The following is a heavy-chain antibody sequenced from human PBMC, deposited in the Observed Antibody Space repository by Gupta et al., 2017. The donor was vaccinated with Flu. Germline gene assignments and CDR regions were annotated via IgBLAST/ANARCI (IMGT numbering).Heavy chain of an antibody. D-gene: IGHD3-10*01. V-gene: IGHV3-7*01. J-gene: IGHJ6*02. CDR3: ARGRLDYYGSGSHWARYYGMDV. Sequence: EVQLVESGGGLVQPGGSLRLSCAASGFTFSSYWMTWVRQAPGKGLEWVANIKGDGSEKYSVDSVKGRFTISRDNAKNSLSLQMSSLRAEDTAVYFCARGRLDYYGSGSHWARYYGMDVWGRGTTVTVSS. CDR1: GFTFSSYW. CDR2: IKGDGSEK.